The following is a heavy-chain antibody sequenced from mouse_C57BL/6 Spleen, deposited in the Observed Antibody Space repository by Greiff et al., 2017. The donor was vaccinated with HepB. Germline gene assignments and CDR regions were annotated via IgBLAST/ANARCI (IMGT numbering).Heavy chain of an antibody. Sequence: VQLQQSGTVLARPGASVKMSCKTSGYTFTSYWMHWVKQRPGQGLEWIGAIYPGNSDTSYNQKFKGKAKLTAVTSASTAYMELSSLTNEDSAVYYCTKEGLVTTYFDVWGTGTTVTVSS. CDR1: GYTFTSYW. J-gene: IGHJ1*03. CDR3: TKEGLVTTYFDV. CDR2: IYPGNSDT. D-gene: IGHD2-2*01. V-gene: IGHV1-5*01.